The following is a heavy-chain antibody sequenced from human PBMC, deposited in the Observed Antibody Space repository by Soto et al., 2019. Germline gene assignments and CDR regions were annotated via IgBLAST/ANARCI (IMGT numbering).Heavy chain of an antibody. V-gene: IGHV4-31*03. J-gene: IGHJ5*02. CDR2: IYYSGRT. D-gene: IGHD3-22*01. Sequence: QVQLQESGPGLVKPSQTLSLACSVSGDSINSGAYFWTWIGQHPEKGLEWIGYIYYSGRTYYNPSLKSRLTLSIDKSKNQFSLKVTSVTAAETAVYYCARDWASDTSSPSCRLDPWGQGTLVTVSS. CDR3: ARDWASDTSSPSCRLDP. CDR1: GDSINSGAYF.